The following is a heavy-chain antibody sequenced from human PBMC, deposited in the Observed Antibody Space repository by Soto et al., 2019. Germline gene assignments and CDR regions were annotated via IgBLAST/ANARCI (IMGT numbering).Heavy chain of an antibody. V-gene: IGHV4-34*01. D-gene: IGHD6-13*01. J-gene: IGHJ5*02. Sequence: PSETLSLTCAVYGGSFSGYYWSWIRQPPGKGLEWIGEINHSGSTNYNPSLKSRVTISVDTSKNQFSLKLSSVTAADTAVYYCATWYSSNRKGWFDPWGQGTLVTVS. CDR3: ATWYSSNRKGWFDP. CDR1: GGSFSGYY. CDR2: INHSGST.